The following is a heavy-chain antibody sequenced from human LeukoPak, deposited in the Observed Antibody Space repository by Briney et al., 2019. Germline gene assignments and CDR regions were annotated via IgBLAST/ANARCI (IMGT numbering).Heavy chain of an antibody. D-gene: IGHD6-19*01. V-gene: IGHV5-51*01. Sequence: GESLKISCKGSGYTFPSYWIGWVRQVPGKGLEWMGIIHPDDSDTRYSPSFQGQVTISADKSISTAYLQWSSLKASDTAMFYCARSGSGTRFDYWGQGTLVTVSS. CDR1: GYTFPSYW. J-gene: IGHJ4*02. CDR3: ARSGSGTRFDY. CDR2: IHPDDSDT.